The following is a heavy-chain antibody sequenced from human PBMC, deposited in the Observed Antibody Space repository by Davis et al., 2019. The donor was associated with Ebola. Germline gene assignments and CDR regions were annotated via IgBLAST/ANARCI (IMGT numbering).Heavy chain of an antibody. CDR1: AGSIRSGDDY. J-gene: IGHJ6*02. CDR2: IYYSGST. Sequence: MPSETLSLTCTVSAGSIRSGDDYWRWIRQPPGKGPEWIGYIYYSGSTYYNPSLKSRVTISADTSKKQFSLKLSSVTAADTAVYYCARGNYYYGMDLWGQGTTVTVSS. V-gene: IGHV4-30-4*01. CDR3: ARGNYYYGMDL.